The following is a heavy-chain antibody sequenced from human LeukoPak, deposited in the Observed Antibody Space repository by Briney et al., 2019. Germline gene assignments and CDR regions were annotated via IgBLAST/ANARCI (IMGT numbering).Heavy chain of an antibody. J-gene: IGHJ5*02. CDR1: GGSISSYY. V-gene: IGHV4-59*08. CDR3: ARGRGYSGYNWFDP. D-gene: IGHD5-12*01. Sequence: SETLSLTCTVSGGSISSYYWSWIRQPPGKGLEWIGYIYYSGSTNCNPSLKSRVTISVDTSKNQFSLKLSSVTAADTAVYYCARGRGYSGYNWFDPWGQGTLVTVSS. CDR2: IYYSGST.